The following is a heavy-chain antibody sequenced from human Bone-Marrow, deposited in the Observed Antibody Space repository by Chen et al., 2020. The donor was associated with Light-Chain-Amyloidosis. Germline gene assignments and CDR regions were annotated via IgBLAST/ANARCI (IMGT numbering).Heavy chain of an antibody. J-gene: IGHJ6*02. Sequence: EVQLLESGGGLVQPGGSLRLSCAASGFTFSSSETSGVRQAPGKGLEWVSAISGSGGSTYYADSVKGRFTTSRDNSKNTLYLQMNSLRAEDTAVYYCAGWDAVGATLWTYYYYGMDVWGQGTTVTVSS. CDR1: GFTFSSSE. CDR2: ISGSGGST. V-gene: IGHV3-23*01. D-gene: IGHD1-26*01. CDR3: AGWDAVGATLWTYYYYGMDV.